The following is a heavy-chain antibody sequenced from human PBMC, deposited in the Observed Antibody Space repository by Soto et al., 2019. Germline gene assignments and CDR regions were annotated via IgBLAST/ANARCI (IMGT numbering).Heavy chain of an antibody. CDR2: IYYSGST. CDR3: ARGVDIVVVPAAYFGY. D-gene: IGHD2-2*01. V-gene: IGHV4-61*01. Sequence: SETLSLTCTVSGGSVSSGSYYWSWIRQPPGKGLEWIGYIYYSGSTNYNPSLKSRVTISVDTSKNQFSLKLSSVTAADTAVYYCARGVDIVVVPAAYFGYWGQGTLVTVSS. CDR1: GGSVSSGSYY. J-gene: IGHJ4*02.